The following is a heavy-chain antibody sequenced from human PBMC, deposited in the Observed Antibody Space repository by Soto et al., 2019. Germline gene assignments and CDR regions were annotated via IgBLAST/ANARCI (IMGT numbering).Heavy chain of an antibody. J-gene: IGHJ4*02. Sequence: GGSLRLSCAASGFTFSSYGMHWVRQAPGKGLEWVAVIWYDGSNKYYADSVKGRFTISRDNSKNTLYLQMNSLRAEDTAVYYCARFRGLRPPREYYFDYWGQGTLVTVSS. V-gene: IGHV3-33*01. CDR1: GFTFSSYG. CDR2: IWYDGSNK. CDR3: ARFRGLRPPREYYFDY. D-gene: IGHD3-10*01.